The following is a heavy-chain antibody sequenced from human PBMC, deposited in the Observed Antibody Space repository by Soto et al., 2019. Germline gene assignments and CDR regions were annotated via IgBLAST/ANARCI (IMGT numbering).Heavy chain of an antibody. CDR1: GDSISAYS. D-gene: IGHD1-26*01. Sequence: SETLSLTCTVSGDSISAYSWSWVRQPPGKGLEWIGNIHYNGNTKYNPSLKSRVSMSVDTSKNQFSLRLISVTAADTAKYFCAIEGSLGSWLHLLDFWGQGTLVTGSA. CDR3: AIEGSLGSWLHLLDF. J-gene: IGHJ4*02. V-gene: IGHV4-59*01. CDR2: IHYNGNT.